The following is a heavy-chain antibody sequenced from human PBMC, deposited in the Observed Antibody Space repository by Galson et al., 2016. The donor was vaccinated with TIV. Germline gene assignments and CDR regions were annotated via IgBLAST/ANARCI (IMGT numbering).Heavy chain of an antibody. Sequence: LSLTCAVSGYSISSGYYWGWVRQPPGKGLEWLGNICHTETTYYNPSLESRVSISVDTSKNQFSLRLSSVTAADTAVYYCVRIGMLRESCSCYACPGIFDTWGQRILVTVSS. V-gene: IGHV4-38-2*01. CDR2: ICHTETT. CDR1: GYSISSGYY. CDR3: VRIGMLRESCSCYACPGIFDT. J-gene: IGHJ5*02. D-gene: IGHD3-22*01.